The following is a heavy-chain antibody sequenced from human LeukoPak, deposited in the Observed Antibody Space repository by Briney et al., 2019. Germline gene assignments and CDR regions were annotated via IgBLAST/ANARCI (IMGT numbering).Heavy chain of an antibody. CDR2: IYYSRST. V-gene: IGHV4-59*01. Sequence: PSETLSLTCTVSGGSISSYYWSWIRQPPGKGLEWIGYIYYSRSTNYNPSLKSRVTISVDTSKNQFSLKLSSVTAADTAVYYCARIQWGLLRFLEWLTFDYWGQGTLVTVSS. CDR3: ARIQWGLLRFLEWLTFDY. CDR1: GGSISSYY. J-gene: IGHJ4*02. D-gene: IGHD3-3*01.